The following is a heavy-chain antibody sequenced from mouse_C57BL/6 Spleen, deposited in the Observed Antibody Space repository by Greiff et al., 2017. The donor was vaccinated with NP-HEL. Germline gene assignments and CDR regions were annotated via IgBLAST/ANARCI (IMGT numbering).Heavy chain of an antibody. CDR1: GYTFTDYY. CDR2: IFPGSGST. V-gene: IGHV1-75*01. J-gene: IGHJ2*01. D-gene: IGHD2-1*01. Sequence: VQLQQSGPELVKPGASVKISCKASGYTFTDYYINWVKQRPGQGLEWIGWIFPGSGSTYYNEKFKGKATLTVDKSSSTAYMLLISLTSEDSAVDFYARRSYYGNCNYFDYWGQGTTLTVSS. CDR3: ARRSYYGNCNYFDY.